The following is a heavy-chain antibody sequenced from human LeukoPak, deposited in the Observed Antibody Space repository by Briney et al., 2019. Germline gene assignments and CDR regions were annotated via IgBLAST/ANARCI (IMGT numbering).Heavy chain of an antibody. CDR3: ARMPLRLGELSFTYFDY. CDR2: IYYSGST. CDR1: GGSIGSYY. D-gene: IGHD3-16*02. J-gene: IGHJ4*02. V-gene: IGHV4-59*01. Sequence: SETLSLTCTVSGGSIGSYYWSWIRQPPGKGLEWIGYIYYSGSTNYNPSLKSRVTISVDTSKNQFSLKLSSVTAADTAVYYCARMPLRLGELSFTYFDYWGQGTLVTVSS.